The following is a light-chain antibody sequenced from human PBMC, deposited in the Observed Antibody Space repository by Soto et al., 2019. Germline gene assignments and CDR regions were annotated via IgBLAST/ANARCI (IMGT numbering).Light chain of an antibody. J-gene: IGKJ4*01. CDR1: QDIKNY. Sequence: DIQMTQSPSSLSASVGDRVTITCQASQDIKNYLNWYQHNPGKAPKLLIYDASKLETGVPSRFSGGGSGTDFTFTISSLQPEDIGIYYCQRGTFGGGTKMEIK. CDR2: DAS. V-gene: IGKV1-33*01. CDR3: QRGT.